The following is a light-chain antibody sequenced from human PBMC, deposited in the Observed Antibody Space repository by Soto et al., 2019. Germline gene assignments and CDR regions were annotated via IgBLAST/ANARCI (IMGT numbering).Light chain of an antibody. CDR1: QSVSSSY. J-gene: IGKJ5*01. CDR3: QQRSNWPIT. Sequence: EIVLTQSPGTLSLSPGERVTLSCRASQSVSSSYLAWYQQKPGQAPRLLIYGASSRATGIPDRFSGSGSGTDFTLTISRLEPEDFAAYYCQQRSNWPITFGQGTRLEIK. CDR2: GAS. V-gene: IGKV3D-20*02.